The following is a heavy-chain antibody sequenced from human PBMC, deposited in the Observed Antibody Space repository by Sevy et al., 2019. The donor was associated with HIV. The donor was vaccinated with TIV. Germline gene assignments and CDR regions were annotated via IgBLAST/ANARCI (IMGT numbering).Heavy chain of an antibody. CDR3: ARDRGELLSSAFDY. CDR2: ISYDGRNNK. V-gene: IGHV3-30*04. D-gene: IGHD1-26*01. J-gene: IGHJ4*02. Sequence: GGSLRLSCAASAFTFSDYATHWVRQAPGKGLEWVAVISYDGRNNKYNADSVKGRFTISRDNSKNTLYLQMNSLRAEDTAIYYCARDRGELLSSAFDYWGQGTLVTVSS. CDR1: AFTFSDYA.